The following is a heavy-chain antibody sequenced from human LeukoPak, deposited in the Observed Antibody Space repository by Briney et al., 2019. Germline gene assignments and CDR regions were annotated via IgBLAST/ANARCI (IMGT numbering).Heavy chain of an antibody. CDR3: ATTQTFDY. CDR2: IKQDGSEK. J-gene: IGHJ4*02. CDR1: GFTFSNYC. D-gene: IGHD2-15*01. V-gene: IGHV3-7*03. Sequence: GESLRLSCIASGFTFSNYCMSWVRQAPGKGLEWVANIKQDGSEKYYVDSVKGRFPISRDNAKSSLDLQMSNLRAEDTAVYYCATTQTFDYWGQGTLVTVSS.